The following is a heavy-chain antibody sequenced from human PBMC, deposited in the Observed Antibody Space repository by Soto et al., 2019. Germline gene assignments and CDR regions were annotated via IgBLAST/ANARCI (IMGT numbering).Heavy chain of an antibody. CDR3: ARALTTVTLFDP. CDR2: IYYSGST. J-gene: IGHJ5*02. V-gene: IGHV4-31*03. CDR1: GGSISSGGYY. Sequence: QVQLQESGPGLVKPSQTLSLTCTVSGGSISSGGYYWSWIRQHPGKGLEWIGYIYYSGSTHYNPSLXSRXTISVDTSKNQSSLKLSSVTAADTAVYYCARALTTVTLFDPWGQGTLVTVSS. D-gene: IGHD4-17*01.